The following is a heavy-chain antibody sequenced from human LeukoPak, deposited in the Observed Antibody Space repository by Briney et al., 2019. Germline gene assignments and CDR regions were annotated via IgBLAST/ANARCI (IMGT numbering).Heavy chain of an antibody. V-gene: IGHV3-21*01. Sequence: GGSLRLSCAASGFTFSSYSMNWVRQAPGKGLEWVSSISSSSSYIYYADSVKGRFNISRDNSKNTLYLQMNSLRAEDTAVYYCAKLYGSGYYVDYWGQGTLVTVSS. D-gene: IGHD6-19*01. CDR3: AKLYGSGYYVDY. J-gene: IGHJ4*02. CDR1: GFTFSSYS. CDR2: ISSSSSYI.